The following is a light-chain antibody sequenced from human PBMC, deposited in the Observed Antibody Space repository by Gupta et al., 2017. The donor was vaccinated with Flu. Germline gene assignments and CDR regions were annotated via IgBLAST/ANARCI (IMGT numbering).Light chain of an antibody. V-gene: IGLV1-40*01. CDR3: QSYDSSLSGSEV. Sequence: QSVLTQPLSVSGAPGQRVTISCTGSGSNIGAGYDVHWYQQLPGTAPKLLIYVNSNRPSGVPDRFSGSKSGTSASLAITGLQAEDEADYYCQSYDSSLSGSEVFGGGTKLTVL. CDR2: VNS. J-gene: IGLJ3*02. CDR1: GSNIGAGYD.